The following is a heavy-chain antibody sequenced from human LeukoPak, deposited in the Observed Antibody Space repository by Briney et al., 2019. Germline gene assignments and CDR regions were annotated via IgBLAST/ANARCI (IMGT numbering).Heavy chain of an antibody. D-gene: IGHD3-3*01. CDR2: IIPIFGTA. J-gene: IGHJ5*02. Sequence: SVKVSCKASGGTFSSYAISWVRQAPGQGLEWMGGIIPIFGTANYAQKFQGRVTITADESTSTAYMELSSLRSEDTAVYYCARDGYYDFWSGYYKDNWFDPWGQGTLVTVSS. CDR3: ARDGYYDFWSGYYKDNWFDP. V-gene: IGHV1-69*13. CDR1: GGTFSSYA.